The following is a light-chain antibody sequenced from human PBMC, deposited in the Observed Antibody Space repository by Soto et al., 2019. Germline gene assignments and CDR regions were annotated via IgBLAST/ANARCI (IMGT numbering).Light chain of an antibody. Sequence: DIQMTQSPSSLSATVGDRVTITCRASQSFNNFVNWYQQKPGKAPKLLIYAASSLQSGVPSRFSGSGSETDFTLTISSLQPEDLGTYYCQQSYTTLGTFGQGTKVEL. J-gene: IGKJ1*01. V-gene: IGKV1-39*01. CDR2: AAS. CDR3: QQSYTTLGT. CDR1: QSFNNF.